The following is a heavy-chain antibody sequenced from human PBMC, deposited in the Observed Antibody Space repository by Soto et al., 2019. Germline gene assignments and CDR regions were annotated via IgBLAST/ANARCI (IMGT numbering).Heavy chain of an antibody. CDR3: ARDRLSVTTWGWFDP. CDR1: GGSISSGGYS. CDR2: IYHGGST. V-gene: IGHV4-30-2*01. Sequence: PSETLSLTCAVSGGSISSGGYSWSWIRQPPGKGLEWIGYIYHGGSTYYNPSLKSRVAISVGRSKNQFSLKLTSVTAADTAVYYCARDRLSVTTWGWFDPWGQGTLVTVSS. D-gene: IGHD4-17*01. J-gene: IGHJ5*02.